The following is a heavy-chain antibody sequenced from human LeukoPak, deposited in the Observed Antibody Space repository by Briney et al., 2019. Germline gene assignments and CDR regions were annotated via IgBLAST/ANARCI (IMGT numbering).Heavy chain of an antibody. V-gene: IGHV4-39*07. CDR3: ARETLWDDWPNWFDP. J-gene: IGHJ5*02. Sequence: SETLSLTCTVSGGSISSTNYYWAWIRQPPGKGLEWIGNIYHSGSTYYNPSLKSRVTISVDTSKNQFSLKLSSVTAADTAVYYCARETLWDDWPNWFDPWGQGTLVTVSS. CDR1: GGSISSTNYY. CDR2: IYHSGST. D-gene: IGHD3-9*01.